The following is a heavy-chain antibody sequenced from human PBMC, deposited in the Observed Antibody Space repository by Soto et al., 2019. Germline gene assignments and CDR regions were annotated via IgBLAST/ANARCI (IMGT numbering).Heavy chain of an antibody. J-gene: IGHJ6*02. CDR3: APLSVSLSGPYGIHV. Sequence: PXATLSLNYSVSGYSVTSSDYYWAWIRQPPGKGLEWIGSMFYSGLTYYNPSLKSRVTLSVDTFKNQFSVRLNSVTAADTAVYYCAPLSVSLSGPYGIHVWGQGTTVTVSS. V-gene: IGHV4-39*01. CDR2: MFYSGLT. D-gene: IGHD2-15*01. CDR1: GYSVTSSDYY.